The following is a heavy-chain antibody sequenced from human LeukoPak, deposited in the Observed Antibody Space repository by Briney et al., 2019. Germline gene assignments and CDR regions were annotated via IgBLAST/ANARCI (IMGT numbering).Heavy chain of an antibody. V-gene: IGHV3-30*02. Sequence: GGSLRLSCAASGFTFSSYSMNWVRQAPGKGLEWVAVIWYDGSNKYYADSVKGRFTISRDNSKNTLYLQMNSLRAEDTALYYCAKVAPYYYDSSGYPNWYFDLWGRGTLVTVSS. CDR1: GFTFSSYS. D-gene: IGHD3-22*01. CDR3: AKVAPYYYDSSGYPNWYFDL. CDR2: IWYDGSNK. J-gene: IGHJ2*01.